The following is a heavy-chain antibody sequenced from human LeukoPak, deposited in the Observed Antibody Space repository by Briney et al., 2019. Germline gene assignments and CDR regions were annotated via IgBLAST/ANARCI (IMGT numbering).Heavy chain of an antibody. CDR2: IYIGDSDP. J-gene: IGHJ2*01. D-gene: IGHD3-16*01. V-gene: IGHV5-51*01. Sequence: GASLQISCQGSGSRFSTSWIAWVRQAPGKGLEWVGSIYIGDSDPRYSPSFQGHVTMSADKSVNTASLQWNSLQGSDTGIYYCAKVKSFGYWFFDLWGRGTLVAVSS. CDR3: AKVKSFGYWFFDL. CDR1: GSRFSTSW.